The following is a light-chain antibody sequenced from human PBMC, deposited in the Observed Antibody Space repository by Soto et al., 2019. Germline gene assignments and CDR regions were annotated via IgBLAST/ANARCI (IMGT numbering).Light chain of an antibody. J-gene: IGKJ2*01. Sequence: DIQLTQSPSFLSASVEDRVTISCRASYDISSSLVWYQQEPGKPPKLLIYDSSTLQTGVPSRLTGSGSGRKFTLTMSGLQFVDFATYSSQQLSHYPYTFGQGTKLEL. V-gene: IGKV1-9*01. CDR2: DSS. CDR1: YDISSS. CDR3: QQLSHYPYT.